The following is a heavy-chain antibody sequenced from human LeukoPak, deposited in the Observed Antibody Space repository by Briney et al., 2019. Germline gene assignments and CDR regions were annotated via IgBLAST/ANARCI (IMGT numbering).Heavy chain of an antibody. J-gene: IGHJ1*01. D-gene: IGHD2-15*01. CDR1: GGSFSGYY. CDR2: INHRGSI. V-gene: IGHV4-34*01. CDR3: AREAQYCSCGYCYGGYFKH. Sequence: SETLSLTCAVYGGSFSGYYWSWIRQPPGKGLEWIGEINHRGSIIYNPSLTSRVTISVDTSKNQLSLKLSSVPASDTAVYYCAREAQYCSCGYCYGGYFKHWGQGTLVTVSS.